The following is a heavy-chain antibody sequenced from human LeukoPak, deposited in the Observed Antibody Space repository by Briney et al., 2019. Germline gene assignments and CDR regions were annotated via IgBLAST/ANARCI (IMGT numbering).Heavy chain of an antibody. CDR2: XNPKSGGT. CDR3: ARERIAAAGSIDVFDI. Sequence: QAPGQGLEWMGRXNPKSGGTSYAQKFQGRVTMTRDTSISTAYMELSRLTSDDTVVYYCARERIAAAGSIDVFDIWGQGTMVTVSS. J-gene: IGHJ3*02. D-gene: IGHD6-13*01. V-gene: IGHV1-2*05.